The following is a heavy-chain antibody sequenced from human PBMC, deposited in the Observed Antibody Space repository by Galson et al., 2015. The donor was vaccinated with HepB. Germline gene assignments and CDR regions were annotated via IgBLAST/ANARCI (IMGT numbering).Heavy chain of an antibody. CDR3: AKDRQWPINDWFDP. J-gene: IGHJ5*02. CDR2: ISGSGGNT. Sequence: SLRLSCAASGFTFSSYAMSWVRQAPGKGLEWVSSISGSGGNTYYADSVKGRFTISRDNSKTTLYLQMNSLRAEDTAIYYCAKDRQWPINDWFDPGGQGTLVTVSS. D-gene: IGHD6-19*01. V-gene: IGHV3-23*01. CDR1: GFTFSSYA.